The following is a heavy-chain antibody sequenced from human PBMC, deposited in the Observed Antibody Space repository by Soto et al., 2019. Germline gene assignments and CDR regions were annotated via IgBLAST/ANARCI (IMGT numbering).Heavy chain of an antibody. V-gene: IGHV4-34*01. J-gene: IGHJ5*02. CDR2: INHSGST. CDR1: GGSFSGYY. Sequence: SETLSLTCAVYGGSFSGYYWSWIRQPPGKGLEWIGEINHSGSTNYNPSLKSRVTISVDTSKNQFSLKLSSVTAADTAVYYCARGQSDRKNWFDPWGQGTLVTVSS. CDR3: ARGQSDRKNWFDP.